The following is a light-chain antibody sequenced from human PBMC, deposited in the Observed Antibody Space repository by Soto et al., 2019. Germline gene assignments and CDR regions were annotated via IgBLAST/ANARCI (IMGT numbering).Light chain of an antibody. CDR2: GAS. Sequence: EIVMTQSPATLSVSPGERATLSCRASQSVSSNLAWYQQKPGQAPRLLIYGASTRATGIPARFSGSGSGTEGTLTISSLQSEDFAVYYGQQYNNWLITFGQGTRLEIK. J-gene: IGKJ5*01. CDR1: QSVSSN. CDR3: QQYNNWLIT. V-gene: IGKV3-15*01.